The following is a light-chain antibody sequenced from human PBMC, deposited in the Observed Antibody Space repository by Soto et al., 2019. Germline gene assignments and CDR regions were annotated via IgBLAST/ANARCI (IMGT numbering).Light chain of an antibody. CDR1: SSDFGGYNY. CDR2: EVS. J-gene: IGLJ2*01. Sequence: QSALTQPASVSGSPGQSITISCTGPSSDFGGYNYVSWYQHHPGKAPKLMIYEVSNRPSGISNRFSGSKSGNTASLTISGLQAEDEADYYCSSYTTASSVVFGGGTKLTVL. V-gene: IGLV2-14*01. CDR3: SSYTTASSVV.